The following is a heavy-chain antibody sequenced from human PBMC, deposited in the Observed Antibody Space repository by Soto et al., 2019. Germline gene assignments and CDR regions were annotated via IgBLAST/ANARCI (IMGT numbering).Heavy chain of an antibody. D-gene: IGHD2-21*02. CDR1: GFTFSSYA. V-gene: IGHV3-23*01. CDR3: AKRLDCGGDCYSSYYYYGMDV. Sequence: LRLSCAASGFTFSSYAMSWVRQAPGKGLEWVSAISGSGGSTYYADSVKGRFTISRDKSKNTLYLQMKSLRAEDTAVYYCAKRLDCGGDCYSSYYYYGMDVWGQGTTVTVSS. J-gene: IGHJ6*02. CDR2: ISGSGGST.